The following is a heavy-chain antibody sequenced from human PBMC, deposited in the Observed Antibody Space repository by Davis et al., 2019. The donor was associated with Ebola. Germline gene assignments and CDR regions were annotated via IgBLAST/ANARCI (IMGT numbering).Heavy chain of an antibody. D-gene: IGHD6-13*01. Sequence: KFQGRVTMTTDTSTSTAYMELRSLRSDDTAVYYCARDSSSLKYYYGMDVWGQGTTVTVSS. J-gene: IGHJ6*02. CDR3: ARDSSSLKYYYGMDV. V-gene: IGHV1-18*01.